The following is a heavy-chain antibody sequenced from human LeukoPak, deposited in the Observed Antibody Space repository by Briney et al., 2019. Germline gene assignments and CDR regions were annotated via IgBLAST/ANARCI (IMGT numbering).Heavy chain of an antibody. V-gene: IGHV7-4-1*02. J-gene: IGHJ4*02. CDR2: INTNTGNP. CDR3: ASGATYYYGSGSYYNDYFDY. CDR1: GYTFTSYA. D-gene: IGHD3-10*01. Sequence: ASVKVSCKASGYTFTSYAMNWVRQAPGQGLEWMGWINTNTGNPTYAQGFTGRFVFSLDTSVSTAYLQISSLKAEDTAVYYCASGATYYYGSGSYYNDYFDYWGQGTLVTVSS.